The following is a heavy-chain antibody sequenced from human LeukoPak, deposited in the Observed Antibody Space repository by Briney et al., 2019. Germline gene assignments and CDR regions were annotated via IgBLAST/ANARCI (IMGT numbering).Heavy chain of an antibody. D-gene: IGHD1-20*01. Sequence: SVKVSCKAFGGTFSSYAISWVRQAPGQGLEWMGRIIPILGIANYAQKFQGGVTITADKSTSTAYMELSSLRSEDTAVYYCARSLVTGTTGDYWGQGTLVTVSS. CDR2: IIPILGIA. CDR3: ARSLVTGTTGDY. CDR1: GGTFSSYA. J-gene: IGHJ4*02. V-gene: IGHV1-69*04.